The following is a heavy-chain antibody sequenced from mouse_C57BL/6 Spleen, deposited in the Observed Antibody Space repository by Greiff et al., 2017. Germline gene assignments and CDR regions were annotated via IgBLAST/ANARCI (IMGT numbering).Heavy chain of an antibody. CDR1: GFNIKNTY. CDR2: IDPANGNT. CDR3: ARGDSSGYVLFAY. V-gene: IGHV14-3*01. J-gene: IGHJ3*01. Sequence: EVQLQQSVAELVRPGASVKLSCTASGFNIKNTYMHWVKQRPEQGLEWIGRIDPANGNTKYAPKFQGKATITADTSSNTAYLQLSSLTSEDTAIYYRARGDSSGYVLFAYWGQGTLVTVSA. D-gene: IGHD3-2*02.